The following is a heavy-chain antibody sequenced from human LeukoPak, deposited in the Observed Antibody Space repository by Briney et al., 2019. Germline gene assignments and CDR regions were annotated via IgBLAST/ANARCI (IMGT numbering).Heavy chain of an antibody. D-gene: IGHD1-26*01. Sequence: SVTVSLTCTVSGGSISTYYWSWIRQPPGKGLEWIGYMYNSGSTHYNPSLKSRVTISIDTSKNQVSLRLSSVTAADTAVYYCARQGSGGSSFDVWGQGTMVTVSS. V-gene: IGHV4-59*08. J-gene: IGHJ3*01. CDR2: MYNSGST. CDR3: ARQGSGGSSFDV. CDR1: GGSISTYY.